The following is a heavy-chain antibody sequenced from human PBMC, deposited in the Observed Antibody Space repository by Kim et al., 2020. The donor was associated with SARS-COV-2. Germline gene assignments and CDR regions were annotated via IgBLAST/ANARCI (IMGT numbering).Heavy chain of an antibody. V-gene: IGHV3-49*04. CDR1: GFTFGGYA. D-gene: IGHD2-2*01. CDR2: IRSNTYGGTT. Sequence: GGSLRLSCTASGFTFGGYAMTWVRQAPGKGLEWVGFIRSNTYGGTTEYAATVQGRITISRDDSKSNVHMHMHRLKSAATDYYSSTRALTSSWYDSWGQG. CDR3: TRALTSSWYDS. J-gene: IGHJ5*01.